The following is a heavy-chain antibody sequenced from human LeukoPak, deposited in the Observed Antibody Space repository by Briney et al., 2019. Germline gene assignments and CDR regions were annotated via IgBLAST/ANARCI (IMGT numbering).Heavy chain of an antibody. Sequence: ASVKVSCKASGYTFTSYDINWVRQATGQGLEWMGWMNPNGGNTGYAQKFQGRVTITRNTSISTAYMELSSLRSEDTAVYYCARGPYDFWSGTWGNWFDPWGQGTLVTVSS. D-gene: IGHD3-3*01. J-gene: IGHJ5*02. CDR3: ARGPYDFWSGTWGNWFDP. CDR2: MNPNGGNT. CDR1: GYTFTSYD. V-gene: IGHV1-8*03.